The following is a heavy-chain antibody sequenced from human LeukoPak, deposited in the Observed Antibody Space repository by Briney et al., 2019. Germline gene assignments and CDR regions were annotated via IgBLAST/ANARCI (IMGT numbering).Heavy chain of an antibody. Sequence: ASVKVSCKASGYTFTGYYMHWVRQAPGQGLEWMGRINPNSGGTNYAQKFQGRVTRTRDTSISTAYMELSRLRSDDTAVYYCARDYYDSSGYVGQIHYRFDIWGQGTMVTVSS. CDR2: INPNSGGT. CDR3: ARDYYDSSGYVGQIHYRFDI. J-gene: IGHJ3*02. V-gene: IGHV1-2*06. D-gene: IGHD3-22*01. CDR1: GYTFTGYY.